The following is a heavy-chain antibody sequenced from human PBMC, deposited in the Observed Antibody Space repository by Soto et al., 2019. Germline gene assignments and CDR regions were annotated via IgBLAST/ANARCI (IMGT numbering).Heavy chain of an antibody. CDR3: ARALDGAHFDY. Sequence: QVQLVESGGGVVQPGRSLRLSCAASGFTFSGYALHWVRQAPGKGLEWVALISYDGTNKYYADSVKGRFTISRDNSKNTLFLYMISLRAEDTAVYYCARALDGAHFDYWGQGTLVTVSS. J-gene: IGHJ4*02. V-gene: IGHV3-30-3*01. CDR2: ISYDGTNK. CDR1: GFTFSGYA.